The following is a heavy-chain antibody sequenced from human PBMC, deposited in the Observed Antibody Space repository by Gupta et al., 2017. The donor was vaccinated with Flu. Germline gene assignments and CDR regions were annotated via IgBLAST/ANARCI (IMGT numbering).Heavy chain of an antibody. J-gene: IGHJ4*02. CDR2: NSASSRKI. Sequence: EVQLVGSGGGLVQPGGSLRLACAASGFTFTDYAMNWVRQAPGKGLEWISYNSASSRKIDYADSVQGRFTISRDNAKNSLYLQMNSLTAEDTAVYYCARDLSLGSSWYRHFDYWGQGILVTVSS. CDR1: GFTFTDYA. CDR3: ARDLSLGSSWYRHFDY. D-gene: IGHD6-13*01. V-gene: IGHV3-48*01.